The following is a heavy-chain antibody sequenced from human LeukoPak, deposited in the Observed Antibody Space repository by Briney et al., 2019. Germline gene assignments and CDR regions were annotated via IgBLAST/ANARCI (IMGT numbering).Heavy chain of an antibody. Sequence: SETLSLTCTVSGASINSYYWSWIRQPPGKGLEWIGYIYSSGSTNYNPSLKSRVTISVDTSKNQFSLKLSSVTAADTAVYYCASGTKGSSSWPDYWGQGTLVTVSS. CDR3: ASGTKGSSSWPDY. CDR2: IYSSGST. J-gene: IGHJ4*02. CDR1: GASINSYY. V-gene: IGHV4-59*12. D-gene: IGHD6-13*01.